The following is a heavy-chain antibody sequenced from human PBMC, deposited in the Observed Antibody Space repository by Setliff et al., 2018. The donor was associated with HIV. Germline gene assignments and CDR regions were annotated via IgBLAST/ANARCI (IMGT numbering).Heavy chain of an antibody. CDR2: ILPIFGTA. CDR1: GYSFASYA. D-gene: IGHD3-3*01. Sequence: SVKVSCKASGYSFASYAITWVRQAPGQGLEWMGRILPIFGTADYAQKFQGRVTLTADESTSIAYMELNSLRAEDTAIYYCARGRFLDWLLRRPLYFDYWGRGNLVTVSS. V-gene: IGHV1-69*13. J-gene: IGHJ4*02. CDR3: ARGRFLDWLLRRPLYFDY.